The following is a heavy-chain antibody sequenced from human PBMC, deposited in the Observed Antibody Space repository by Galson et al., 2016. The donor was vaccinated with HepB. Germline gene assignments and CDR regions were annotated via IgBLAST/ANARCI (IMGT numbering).Heavy chain of an antibody. J-gene: IGHJ4*02. CDR1: GFTFSRYW. D-gene: IGHD2/OR15-2a*01. CDR2: IYNSGAT. V-gene: IGHV3-53*04. Sequence: SLRLSCAASGFTFSRYWMSWVRQAPGKGLEWVSVIYNSGATYYAESVEGRFIISRHNSRNTVDLQMSSLRAEDTAFYYCARGLVGSTTAFDSWGQGTLVAVSS. CDR3: ARGLVGSTTAFDS.